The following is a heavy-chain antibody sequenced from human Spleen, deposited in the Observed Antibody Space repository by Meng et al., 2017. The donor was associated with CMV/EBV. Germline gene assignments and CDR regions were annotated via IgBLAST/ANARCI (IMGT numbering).Heavy chain of an antibody. Sequence: SQTLSLTCAVYGGSFSGYYWSWIRQPPGKGLEWIGEINHSGSTNYNPSLKSRVTISVDTSKNQLSLKLSSVTAADTAVYYCARGRHYYDSSGYGYWGQGTLVTVSS. J-gene: IGHJ4*02. V-gene: IGHV4-34*01. CDR3: ARGRHYYDSSGYGY. D-gene: IGHD3-22*01. CDR1: GGSFSGYY. CDR2: INHSGST.